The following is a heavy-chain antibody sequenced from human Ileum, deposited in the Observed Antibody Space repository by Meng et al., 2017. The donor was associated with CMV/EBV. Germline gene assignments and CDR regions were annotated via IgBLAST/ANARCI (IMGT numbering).Heavy chain of an antibody. CDR3: ARGNSGYGRFDS. CDR2: IYTGESDA. J-gene: IGHJ4*02. CDR1: GFTFSSYW. D-gene: IGHD5-12*01. Sequence: SCAASGFTFSSYWMHWVRQVPGKGLVWVSRIYTGESDATYADSVKGRFTISRDNAKTTLYLQMNSLRAEDTAVYYCARGNSGYGRFDSWGQGTLVTVSS. V-gene: IGHV3-74*01.